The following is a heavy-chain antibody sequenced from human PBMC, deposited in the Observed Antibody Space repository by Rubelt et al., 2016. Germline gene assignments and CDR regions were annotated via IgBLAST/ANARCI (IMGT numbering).Heavy chain of an antibody. V-gene: IGHV3-48*03. CDR1: GFTFSSYE. Sequence: EVQLLESGGGLVQPGGSLRLSCAASGFTFSSYEMNWVRQAPGKGLEWVSYISSSGSTIYYADSVKGRLTISRDNAKNSLYLQMNTLSAEDTATYYCARAAAAGTSKVDYWGQGTLVTVSS. CDR3: ARAAAAGTSKVDY. J-gene: IGHJ4*02. D-gene: IGHD6-13*01. CDR2: ISSSGSTI.